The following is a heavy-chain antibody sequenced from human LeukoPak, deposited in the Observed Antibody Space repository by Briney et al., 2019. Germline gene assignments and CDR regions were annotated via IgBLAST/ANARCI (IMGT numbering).Heavy chain of an antibody. Sequence: PGGSLRLSCAASGFTFSSYGMHWVRQAPGKGLEWVAVIWYDGSNKYYADSVKGRFTISRDNSKNTLYLQMNSLRAEDTAVCYCARKDRGFSIDYWGQGTLVTVSS. D-gene: IGHD1-14*01. CDR2: IWYDGSNK. J-gene: IGHJ4*02. V-gene: IGHV3-33*01. CDR3: ARKDRGFSIDY. CDR1: GFTFSSYG.